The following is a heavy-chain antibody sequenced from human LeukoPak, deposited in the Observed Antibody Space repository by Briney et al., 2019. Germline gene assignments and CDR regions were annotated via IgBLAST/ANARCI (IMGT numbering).Heavy chain of an antibody. CDR3: ARLVTSSSWYHYYYYMDV. CDR2: ISAYNGNT. V-gene: IGHV1-18*04. CDR1: GYTYTSYY. Sequence: ASVKVSCKASGYTYTSYYMHWVRQAPGQGLEWMGWISAYNGNTNYAQKLQGRVTMTTDTSTSTAYMELRSLRSDDTAVYYCARLVTSSSWYHYYYYMDVWGKGTTVTISS. J-gene: IGHJ6*03. D-gene: IGHD6-13*01.